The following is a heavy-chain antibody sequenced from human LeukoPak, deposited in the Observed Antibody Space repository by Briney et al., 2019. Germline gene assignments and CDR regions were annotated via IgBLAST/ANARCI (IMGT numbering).Heavy chain of an antibody. V-gene: IGHV6-1*01. Sequence: SQTLSVTCALSGDTISSINGAWNWLRQSPSRGLEWLARTYYRSNLYSDYAVPIQCRISINPDTSKNQFTLHLFSVTPDDTAVYYCARDVATTGWYTFDYWGQGTRVTVSS. CDR2: TYYRSNLYS. CDR3: ARDVATTGWYTFDY. J-gene: IGHJ4*02. CDR1: GDTISSINGA. D-gene: IGHD6-19*01.